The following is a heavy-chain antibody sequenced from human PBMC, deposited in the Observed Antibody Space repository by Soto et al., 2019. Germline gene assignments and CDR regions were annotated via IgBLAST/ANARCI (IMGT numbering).Heavy chain of an antibody. J-gene: IGHJ6*03. D-gene: IGHD7-27*01. CDR3: AKVGIPTNPYYYYYYYMDV. CDR1: GFTFSSYG. CDR2: ISYGGSNK. Sequence: GGSLRLSCAASGFTFSSYGMHWVRQAPGKGLEWVAVISYGGSNKYYADSVKGRFTISRDNSKNTLYLQMNSLRAEDTAVYYCAKVGIPTNPYYYYYYYMDVWGKGTTVTVSS. V-gene: IGHV3-30*18.